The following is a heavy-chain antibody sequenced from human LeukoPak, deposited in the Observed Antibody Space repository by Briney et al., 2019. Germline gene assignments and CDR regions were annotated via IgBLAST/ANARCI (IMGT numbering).Heavy chain of an antibody. Sequence: GGSLRLSCAASGFTLGTYWMSWVRQAPGKGLEWAATIRQDGSERYYVDSVKGGFTVSRDNAKNSLYLQMNSLRAEDTAVYYCAGLIAVAGDIDYWGQGTLVTVSS. J-gene: IGHJ4*02. CDR2: IRQDGSER. CDR3: AGLIAVAGDIDY. V-gene: IGHV3-7*01. D-gene: IGHD6-19*01. CDR1: GFTLGTYW.